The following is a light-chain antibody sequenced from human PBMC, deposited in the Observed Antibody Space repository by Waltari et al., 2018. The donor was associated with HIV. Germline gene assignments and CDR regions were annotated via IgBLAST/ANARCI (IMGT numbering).Light chain of an antibody. V-gene: IGLV2-8*01. J-gene: IGLJ3*02. CDR3: SSYGDSLRVL. CDR1: SSAIGAYDS. Sequence: QSALTQPPSASGSLGQSVTISCTGSSSAIGAYDSVPWFQQHPRSAPKLLLYEVTRRPSTVSDRFSGSRSGSTAFLTVAGLQPDDEATYFCSSYGDSLRVLFGGGTNVTVL. CDR2: EVT.